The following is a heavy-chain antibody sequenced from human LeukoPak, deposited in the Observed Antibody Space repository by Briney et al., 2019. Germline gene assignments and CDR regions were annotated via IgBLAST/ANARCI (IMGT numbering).Heavy chain of an antibody. D-gene: IGHD6-13*01. CDR3: AKGFGIAWYVFLFDY. CDR1: GGSISSFY. J-gene: IGHJ4*02. CDR2: IYTSGNT. V-gene: IGHV4-4*07. Sequence: SETLSLTCTVSGGSISSFYWSWIRQPAGKGLEWIGRIYTSGNTNYNPSLKSRVTMSVDTSKNQLSLNLNSVTAADTAVYYCAKGFGIAWYVFLFDYWGQGSLVTVSS.